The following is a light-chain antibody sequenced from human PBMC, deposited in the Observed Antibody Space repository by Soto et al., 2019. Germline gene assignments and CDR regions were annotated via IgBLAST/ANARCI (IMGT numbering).Light chain of an antibody. J-gene: IGLJ2*01. CDR3: SSYTSSSTLGYVV. CDR2: DVT. V-gene: IGLV2-14*01. CDR1: SSDVGGYNY. Sequence: QSVLTQPASVSGSPGQSITISCTGTSSDVGGYNYVSWYQQHPGKAPKLMIYDVTTRPSGVSNRFSGSKSGNAASLTISGLQAEDEADFYCSSYTSSSTLGYVVFGGGTKLTVL.